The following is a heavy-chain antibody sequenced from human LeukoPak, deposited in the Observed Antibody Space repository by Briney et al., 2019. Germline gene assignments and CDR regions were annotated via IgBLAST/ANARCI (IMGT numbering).Heavy chain of an antibody. J-gene: IGHJ5*02. Sequence: GGSLRLSCAASGFTFSTYAMSWVRQAPGKGLEWVANIKQDGSEKYYVDSVKGRFTISRDNAKNSLYLQMNSLRAEDTAVYYCARGGVGATYYPPPFDPWGQGTLVTVSS. CDR2: IKQDGSEK. D-gene: IGHD1-26*01. V-gene: IGHV3-7*01. CDR1: GFTFSTYA. CDR3: ARGGVGATYYPPPFDP.